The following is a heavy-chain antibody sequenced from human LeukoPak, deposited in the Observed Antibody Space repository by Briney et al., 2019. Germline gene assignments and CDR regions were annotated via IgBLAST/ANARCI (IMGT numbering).Heavy chain of an antibody. Sequence: GGSLRLSCAPSGFTFDNFAMTWVRQAPGKGLEWVSEITGSGGSTYYADSVKGRFTISRDNSKNTRYLQMNSLRAEDTAIYYCARELFDFDYWGQGTLVTVSS. D-gene: IGHD3-10*01. CDR3: ARELFDFDY. CDR1: GFTFDNFA. CDR2: ITGSGGST. J-gene: IGHJ4*02. V-gene: IGHV3-23*01.